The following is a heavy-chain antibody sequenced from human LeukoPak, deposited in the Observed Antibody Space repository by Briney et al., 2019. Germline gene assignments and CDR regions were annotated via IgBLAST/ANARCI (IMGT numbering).Heavy chain of an antibody. CDR3: ARSEAEDDAFDI. CDR1: GGTFSSYA. Sequence: SVKVSCKASGGTFSSYAISWVRQAPGQGLEWMGVIIPIFGTANYAQKFQGRVTITADESTSTAYMELSSLRSEDTAVYYCARSEAEDDAFDIWGQGTMVTVSS. CDR2: IIPIFGTA. J-gene: IGHJ3*02. V-gene: IGHV1-69*01.